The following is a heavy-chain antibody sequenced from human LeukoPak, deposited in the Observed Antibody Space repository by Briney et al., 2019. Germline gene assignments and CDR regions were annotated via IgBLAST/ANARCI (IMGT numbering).Heavy chain of an antibody. CDR1: GFTFRSYT. V-gene: IGHV3-21*01. J-gene: IGHJ4*02. D-gene: IGHD2-2*01. CDR3: ARGFCTSTSCYGSY. CDR2: ISSSSSSI. Sequence: GGSLRLSCAASGFTFRSYTMNWVRQAPGKGLEWVSSISSSSSSIYYADSVKGRFTISRDNAKKSLYLQMNSLRAEDTAMYYCARGFCTSTSCYGSYWGQGTLVAVSS.